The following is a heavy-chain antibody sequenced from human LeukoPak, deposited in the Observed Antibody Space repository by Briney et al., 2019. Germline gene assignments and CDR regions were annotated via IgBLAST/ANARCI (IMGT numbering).Heavy chain of an antibody. CDR1: GFSFSNTW. Sequence: PGGSLRHSCAASGFSFSNTWMHWVRQAPGKGLEWVSVVFPDGSSKSYADSVQGRFTVSRDNAKYTVYLQMNSLRVEDTAVYYCVSSDRLDYWGQGALVTVSS. D-gene: IGHD1-14*01. J-gene: IGHJ4*02. CDR2: VFPDGSSK. CDR3: VSSDRLDY. V-gene: IGHV3-74*01.